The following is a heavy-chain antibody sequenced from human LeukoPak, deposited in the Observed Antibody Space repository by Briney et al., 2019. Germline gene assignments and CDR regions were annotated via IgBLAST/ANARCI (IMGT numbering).Heavy chain of an antibody. CDR3: ARELVDPALYYYYGMDV. Sequence: ASVKVSCKASGYTFTSYYMHWVRQAPGQGLEWMGIINPSGGSTSYAQKFQGRVTMTRDTSTSTVYMELSSLRSEDTAVYYCARELVDPALYYYYGMDVWGQGTTVTVSS. J-gene: IGHJ6*02. V-gene: IGHV1-46*01. D-gene: IGHD1-26*01. CDR2: INPSGGST. CDR1: GYTFTSYY.